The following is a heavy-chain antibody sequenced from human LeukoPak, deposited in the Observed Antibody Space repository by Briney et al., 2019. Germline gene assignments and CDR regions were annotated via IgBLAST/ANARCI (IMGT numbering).Heavy chain of an antibody. CDR1: GFTFSSYA. CDR2: ISYDGSNK. CDR3: ARGDRATYYDYVWGSYRPNWFDP. D-gene: IGHD3-16*02. Sequence: GGSLRLSCAASGFTFSSYAMHWVRQAPGKGLEWVAVISYDGSNKYYADSVKGRFTISRDNSKNTLYLQMNSLRAEDTAVYYCARGDRATYYDYVWGSYRPNWFDPWGQGTLVTVSS. V-gene: IGHV3-30*04. J-gene: IGHJ5*02.